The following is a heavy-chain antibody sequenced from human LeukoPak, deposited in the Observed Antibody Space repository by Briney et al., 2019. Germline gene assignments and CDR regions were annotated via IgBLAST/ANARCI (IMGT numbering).Heavy chain of an antibody. J-gene: IGHJ6*03. V-gene: IGHV3-30*04. CDR2: ISYDGSNK. Sequence: GGSLRLSCAASGITFSSYAMHWVRQAPGKGLEWVAVISYDGSNKYYADSVKGRFTISRDNSKNTLYLQMNSLRAEDTAVYYCAKGGSYTYYYYYYMDVWGKGTTVTVSS. D-gene: IGHD3-10*01. CDR1: GITFSSYA. CDR3: AKGGSYTYYYYYYMDV.